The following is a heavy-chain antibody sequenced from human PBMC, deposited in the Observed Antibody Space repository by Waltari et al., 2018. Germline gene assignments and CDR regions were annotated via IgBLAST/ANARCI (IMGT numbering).Heavy chain of an antibody. CDR3: ARGLYDSSGYYFDY. CDR1: GGSFSGYY. CDR2: INHSGST. Sequence: QVQLQQWGAGLLKPSETLSLTCAVYGGSFSGYYWSWIRQPPGKGLEWIGEINHSGSTNDNPSLKSRVTISVDTSKNQFALKLSSVTAADTAVYYCARGLYDSSGYYFDYWGQGTLVTVSS. J-gene: IGHJ4*02. V-gene: IGHV4-34*01. D-gene: IGHD3-22*01.